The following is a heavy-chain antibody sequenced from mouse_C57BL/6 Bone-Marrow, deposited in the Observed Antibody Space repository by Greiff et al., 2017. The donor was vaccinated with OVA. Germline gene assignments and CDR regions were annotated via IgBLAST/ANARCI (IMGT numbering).Heavy chain of an antibody. Sequence: VQLQESGAELVRPGASVTLSCKASGYTFTDYEMHWVKQTPVHGLEWIGAIDPETGGTAYNQKFKGKAILTAAKSSSTAYMELRSLTSEDSAVYYCTRGYSNYYAMDYWGQGTSGTVSS. CDR1: GYTFTDYE. J-gene: IGHJ4*01. V-gene: IGHV1-15*01. CDR3: TRGYSNYYAMDY. D-gene: IGHD2-5*01. CDR2: IDPETGGT.